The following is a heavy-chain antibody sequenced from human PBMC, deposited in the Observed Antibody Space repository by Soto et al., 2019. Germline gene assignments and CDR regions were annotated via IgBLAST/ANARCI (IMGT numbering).Heavy chain of an antibody. Sequence: EVQLVESGGGLVQPGGSVRLSCAASGFTFSSSWMTWVRQAPGKGLEWVAKIKQDGGEKYYADSVKGRFTISRDNAKNSLYLQMNSLRAEATAVYYCARAPWEPGYWGQGTLVTVSS. CDR2: IKQDGGEK. CDR1: GFTFSSSW. V-gene: IGHV3-7*03. CDR3: ARAPWEPGY. D-gene: IGHD1-26*01. J-gene: IGHJ4*02.